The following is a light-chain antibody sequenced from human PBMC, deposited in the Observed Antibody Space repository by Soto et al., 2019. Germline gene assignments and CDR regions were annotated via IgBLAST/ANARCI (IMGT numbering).Light chain of an antibody. V-gene: IGKV1-5*03. CDR1: QSISNW. J-gene: IGKJ4*01. CDR3: QQYYCYPFA. Sequence: DIQMTQSPSSLSASVGDRVTFTCRASQSISNWLAWYQQKPGKAPKLLIYKASTLESGVPSRFSGSGSGTEFTLTITGLQADDFAIYYCQQYYCYPFAFGGGTKVEIK. CDR2: KAS.